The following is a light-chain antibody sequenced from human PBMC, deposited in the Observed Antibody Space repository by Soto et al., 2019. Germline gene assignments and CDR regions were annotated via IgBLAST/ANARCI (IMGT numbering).Light chain of an antibody. CDR2: DVT. CDR1: SNDIGGYNY. CDR3: SSYTSSSTPYV. J-gene: IGLJ1*01. V-gene: IGLV2-14*03. Sequence: QSVLTQPASVSGSPGQSITIPCTGTSNDIGGYNYVSWYQQFPGKAPKLIIYDVTNRPSGVSFRFSGSKSGNTASLTISGLQAEDEADYYCSSYTSSSTPYVFGTGTKVTVL.